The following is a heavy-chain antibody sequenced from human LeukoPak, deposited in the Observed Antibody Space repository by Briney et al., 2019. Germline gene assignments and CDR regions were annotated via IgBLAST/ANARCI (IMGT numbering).Heavy chain of an antibody. CDR3: AKDQPYGSGSYGVGVGLDY. J-gene: IGHJ4*02. CDR1: GFTFSSYA. Sequence: GGSLRLSCAASGFTFSSYAMSWVRQAPGKGLEWVSAISGSGGSTYYADSVKGRFTISRDNSKNSLYLQMNSLRAEDSALYYCAKDQPYGSGSYGVGVGLDYWGQGTLVTVSS. V-gene: IGHV3-23*01. CDR2: ISGSGGST. D-gene: IGHD3-10*01.